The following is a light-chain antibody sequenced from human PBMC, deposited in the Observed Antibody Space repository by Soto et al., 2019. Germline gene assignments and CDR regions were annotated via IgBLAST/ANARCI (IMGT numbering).Light chain of an antibody. V-gene: IGKV2-28*01. CDR3: MQPRQSWT. Sequence: DIVMTQTPLSLPVTPGEPASISCRSSQSLLHSNGYNYLDWYLQKPGQSPQLLIYLGSNRASRVPDRFSGSGSGTDFTLKISRVEAEDVGVYYCMQPRQSWTFGQGTKVDIK. CDR2: LGS. CDR1: QSLLHSNGYNY. J-gene: IGKJ1*01.